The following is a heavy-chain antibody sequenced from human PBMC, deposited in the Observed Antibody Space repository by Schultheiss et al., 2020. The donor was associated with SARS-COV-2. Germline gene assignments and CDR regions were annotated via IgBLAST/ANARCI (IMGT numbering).Heavy chain of an antibody. CDR1: GFTFSNAW. CDR2: IRSKANSYAT. D-gene: IGHD3-3*01. Sequence: GESLKISCTASGFTFSNAWMSWVRQASGKGLEWVGRIRSKANSYATAYAASVKGRFTISRDDSKNTAYLQMNSLKTEDTAVYYCTRRDYDFWSGSPYYYYDMDVWGQGTTVTVSS. CDR3: TRRDYDFWSGSPYYYYDMDV. V-gene: IGHV3-73*01. J-gene: IGHJ6*02.